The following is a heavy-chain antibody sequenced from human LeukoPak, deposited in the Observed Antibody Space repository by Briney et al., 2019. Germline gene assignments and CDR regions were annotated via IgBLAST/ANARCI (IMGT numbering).Heavy chain of an antibody. Sequence: GGSLRLSCAASGFTFDDYGMSWVRQAPGKGLEWVSGINWNGGSTGYADSVKGRFTISRDNAKNSLYLQMNSLRAEDTALYYCAKVPILLLFGGDYWGLGTLVTVSS. CDR3: AKVPILLLFGGDY. J-gene: IGHJ4*02. CDR2: INWNGGST. CDR1: GFTFDDYG. V-gene: IGHV3-20*04. D-gene: IGHD3-10*01.